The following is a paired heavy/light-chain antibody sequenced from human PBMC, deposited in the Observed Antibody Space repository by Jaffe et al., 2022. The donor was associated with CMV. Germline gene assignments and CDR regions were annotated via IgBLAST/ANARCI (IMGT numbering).Heavy chain of an antibody. V-gene: IGHV4-59*01. J-gene: IGHJ6*03. D-gene: IGHD2-15*01. Sequence: QVQLQESGPGLVKPSETLSLTCTVSGGSISSYYWSWIRQPPGKGLEWIGYIYYSGSTNYNPSLKSRVTISVDTSKNQFSLKLSSVTAADTAVYYCARGVLGYCSGGSCGEGLWYYYYMDVWGKGTTVTVSS. CDR3: ARGVLGYCSGGSCGEGLWYYYYMDV. CDR1: GGSISSYY. CDR2: IYYSGST.
Light chain of an antibody. J-gene: IGKJ1*01. Sequence: DIQMTQSPSSLSASVGDRVTITCRASQSISSYLNWYQQKPGKAPKLLIYAASSLQSGVPSRFSGSGSGTDFTLTISSLQPEDFATYYCHSRTFGQGTKVEIK. V-gene: IGKV1-39*01. CDR1: QSISSY. CDR2: AAS. CDR3: HSRT.